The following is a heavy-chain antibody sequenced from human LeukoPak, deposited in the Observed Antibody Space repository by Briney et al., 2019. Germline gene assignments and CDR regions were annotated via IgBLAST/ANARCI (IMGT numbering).Heavy chain of an antibody. CDR3: ARDWPTIAAAGTTPEYFQH. J-gene: IGHJ1*01. CDR2: ISSSSSYI. D-gene: IGHD6-13*01. V-gene: IGHV3-21*01. CDR1: GFTFSSYS. Sequence: GGSLRLSCAASGFTFSSYSMNWVRQAPGKGLEWVSSISSSSSYIYYADSVKGRFTISRDNAKNSLYLQMNSLRAEDTAVYYCARDWPTIAAAGTTPEYFQHWGQGTLVTVPS.